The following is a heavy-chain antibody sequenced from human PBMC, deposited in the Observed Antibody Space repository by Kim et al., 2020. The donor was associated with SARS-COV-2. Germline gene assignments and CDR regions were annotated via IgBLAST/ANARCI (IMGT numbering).Heavy chain of an antibody. CDR1: GFTFSSCD. CDR3: ARDRDTNARICVIYV. J-gene: IGHJ6*01. CDR2: ISSYRRHN. Sequence: GGSLRLSCAASGFTFSSCDMNWVRQTPGKGLEWVSYISSYRRHNYYADSVKGRFTISRDNAKHSLYLQINILRAEDTSVYYCARDRDTNARICVIYVWG. D-gene: IGHD2-8*01. V-gene: IGHV3-21*01.